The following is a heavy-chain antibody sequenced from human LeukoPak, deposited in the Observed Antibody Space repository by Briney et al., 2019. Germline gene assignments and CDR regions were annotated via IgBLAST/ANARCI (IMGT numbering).Heavy chain of an antibody. CDR2: ISGSGGST. Sequence: GGSLRLSCAASGFTFSSYAMSWVRQAPGKGLEWVSAISGSGGSTYYADSVKGRFTISRDNSKNTLYLQMNSLRAEDPAVYYCAKATNTYYYDSSGYYPYYYYYGMDVWGQGTTVTVSS. J-gene: IGHJ6*02. D-gene: IGHD3-22*01. V-gene: IGHV3-23*01. CDR3: AKATNTYYYDSSGYYPYYYYYGMDV. CDR1: GFTFSSYA.